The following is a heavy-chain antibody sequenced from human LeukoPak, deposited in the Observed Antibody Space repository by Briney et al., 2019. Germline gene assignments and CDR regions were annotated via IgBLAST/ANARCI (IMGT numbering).Heavy chain of an antibody. CDR1: GFTFSSYA. CDR2: ISYDGSNK. D-gene: IGHD2/OR15-2a*01. CDR3: ARDLRISGAFDI. Sequence: PGRSRRLSCAASGFTFSSYAMHWVRQAPGKGLEWVAVISYDGSNKYYADSVKGRFTISRDNSKNTLYLQMNSLRAEDTAVYYCARDLRISGAFDIWGQGTMVTVSS. V-gene: IGHV3-30-3*01. J-gene: IGHJ3*02.